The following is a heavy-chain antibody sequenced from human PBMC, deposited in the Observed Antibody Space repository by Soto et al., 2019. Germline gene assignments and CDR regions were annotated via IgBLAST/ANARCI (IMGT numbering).Heavy chain of an antibody. CDR3: VKEATVQAADHFDY. V-gene: IGHV3-30*18. CDR2: VSWDGKAQ. CDR1: GLIFSNYG. J-gene: IGHJ4*02. Sequence: QVHLVESGGGVVQPGGSLRHSCAASGLIFSNYGMQWFRQAPGKGQEWVAVVSWDGKAQYYADSVKGRFTISRDNSGDTLCMQMNSLRPEYTGVYDCVKEATVQAADHFDYGGQGTLVTVSS. D-gene: IGHD2-2*01.